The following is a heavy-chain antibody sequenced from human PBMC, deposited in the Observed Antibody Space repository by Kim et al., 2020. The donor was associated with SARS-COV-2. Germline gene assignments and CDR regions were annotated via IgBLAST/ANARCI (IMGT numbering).Heavy chain of an antibody. V-gene: IGHV3-66*01. D-gene: IGHD3-22*01. Sequence: ASVKGRFTITRDNSKNAVYLQMNSLRDEDTAVYYCTTSKSRSNFYDKPFDCWGQGTLVTVSS. CDR3: TTSKSRSNFYDKPFDC. J-gene: IGHJ4*02.